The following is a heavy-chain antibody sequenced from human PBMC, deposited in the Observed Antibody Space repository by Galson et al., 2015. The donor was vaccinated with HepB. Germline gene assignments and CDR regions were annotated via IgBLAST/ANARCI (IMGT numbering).Heavy chain of an antibody. D-gene: IGHD6-13*01. CDR2: IYWDDDK. CDR3: ARWTAAGPGWFDP. Sequence: PALVKPTQTLTLTCTFSGFSLSTSGVGVGWIRQSPGKALKWLTLIYWDDDKRYRPSLKSRLTITKDTSKNQVVLTMTNMDLVDTGTYYCARWTAAGPGWFDPWGPGTLVTVAS. CDR1: GFSLSTSGVG. J-gene: IGHJ5*02. V-gene: IGHV2-5*02.